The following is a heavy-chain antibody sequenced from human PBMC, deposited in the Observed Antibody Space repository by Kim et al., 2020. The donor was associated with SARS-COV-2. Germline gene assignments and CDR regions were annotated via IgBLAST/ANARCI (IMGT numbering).Heavy chain of an antibody. D-gene: IGHD2-2*01. Sequence: SLMSRVTISVDTSKNQFSLKLSSVTAADTAVYYCARGGDIVVVPRYFDYWGQGTLVTVSS. V-gene: IGHV4-34*01. CDR3: ARGGDIVVVPRYFDY. J-gene: IGHJ4*02.